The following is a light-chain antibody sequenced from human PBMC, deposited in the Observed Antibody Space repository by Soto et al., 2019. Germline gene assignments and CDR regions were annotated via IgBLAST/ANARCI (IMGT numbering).Light chain of an antibody. CDR1: SSDVGGHNY. V-gene: IGLV2-14*01. J-gene: IGLJ2*01. Sequence: QSALTQPASVSGSPGQSITISCTGTSSDVGGHNYVSWYQQHPGKAPKLMIYEVSNRPSGVSNRFSGSKSGNTVSLTISGLQAEDEADYYCSSYTSSYTLDVVFGGGTKVTVL. CDR3: SSYTSSYTLDVV. CDR2: EVS.